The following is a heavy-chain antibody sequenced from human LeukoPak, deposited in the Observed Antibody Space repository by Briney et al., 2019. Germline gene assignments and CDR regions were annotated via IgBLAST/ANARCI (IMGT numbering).Heavy chain of an antibody. D-gene: IGHD7-27*01. CDR2: INPNSGGT. Sequence: GASVKVSCKASGYTFTGHYLHWVRQAPGQGFEWLGWINPNSGGTNYAQNFQGRVTMTRDTCITTAYMELNSLRSDDTAVYYCAIHWGSGWYFDLWGRGTQVTVSS. CDR1: GYTFTGHY. CDR3: AIHWGSGWYFDL. V-gene: IGHV1-2*02. J-gene: IGHJ2*01.